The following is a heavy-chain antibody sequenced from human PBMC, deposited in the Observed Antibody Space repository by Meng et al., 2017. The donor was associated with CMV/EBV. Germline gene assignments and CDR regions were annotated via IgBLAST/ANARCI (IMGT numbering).Heavy chain of an antibody. CDR2: IIPILGIA. CDR1: GYTFSSYT. Sequence: SVKVSCKASGYTFSSYTISWVRQAPGQGLEWMGRIIPILGIANYAQKFQGRVTITADKSTSTAYMELSSLRSEDTAVYYCAAGAGGVFSGYFDYWGQGTLVTVSS. CDR3: AAGAGGVFSGYFDY. J-gene: IGHJ4*02. V-gene: IGHV1-69*02. D-gene: IGHD2-8*02.